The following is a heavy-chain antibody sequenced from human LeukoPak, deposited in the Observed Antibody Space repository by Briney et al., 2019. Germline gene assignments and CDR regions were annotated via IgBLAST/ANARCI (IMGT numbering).Heavy chain of an antibody. Sequence: PGGSLRLSCAASGFTVSSNYMNWVRQAPGKGLEWVSVIYSSGSTFYADSVKDRFTISRDNSKNTLDLQMNSLRAEDTAVYYCARGNYDILTGYLYYDYWGQGTLVTVSS. D-gene: IGHD3-9*01. V-gene: IGHV3-53*01. CDR2: IYSSGST. CDR3: ARGNYDILTGYLYYDY. CDR1: GFTVSSNY. J-gene: IGHJ4*02.